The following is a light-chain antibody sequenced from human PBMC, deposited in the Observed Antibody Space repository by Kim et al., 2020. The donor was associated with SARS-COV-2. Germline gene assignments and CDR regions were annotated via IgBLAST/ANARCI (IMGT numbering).Light chain of an antibody. V-gene: IGLV3-1*01. J-gene: IGLJ2*01. Sequence: VSPRQKARTTRSGDKLGDKDAWWYPHKPGQSPGVVIYQDSQLPSGVPEPFSGSNAGDPATLSLSGTQAMDESDYFCQGWDSRTVVFGGGAPLTVL. CDR1: KLGDKD. CDR3: QGWDSRTVV. CDR2: QDS.